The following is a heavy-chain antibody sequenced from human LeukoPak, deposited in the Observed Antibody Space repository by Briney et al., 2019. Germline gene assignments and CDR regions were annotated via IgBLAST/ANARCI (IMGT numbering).Heavy chain of an antibody. J-gene: IGHJ1*01. D-gene: IGHD2-2*01. Sequence: GGSLRLSCAASGFTFSGSAMHWVRQASGRGLEWVGRIRSKANSYATAYAASVKGRFTISRDDSKNTAYLQMNSLKTEDTAVYYCTSAVYCSSTSCYAGRGDAEYFQHWGQGTLVTVSS. V-gene: IGHV3-73*01. CDR2: IRSKANSYAT. CDR1: GFTFSGSA. CDR3: TSAVYCSSTSCYAGRGDAEYFQH.